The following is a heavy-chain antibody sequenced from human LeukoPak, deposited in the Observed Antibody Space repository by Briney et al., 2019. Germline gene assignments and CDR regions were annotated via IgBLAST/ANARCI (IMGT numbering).Heavy chain of an antibody. D-gene: IGHD2-2*03. V-gene: IGHV4-34*01. CDR1: GGSISGYY. CDR3: ARGQVGSSNYYYYYMDV. Sequence: SETLSLTCAVYGGSISGYYWSWIRQPPGKGLEWIGEINHSGSTNYNPSLKSRVTISVDTSKNQFSLKLSSVTAADTAVYYCARGQVGSSNYYYYYMDVWGKGTTVTVSS. J-gene: IGHJ6*03. CDR2: INHSGST.